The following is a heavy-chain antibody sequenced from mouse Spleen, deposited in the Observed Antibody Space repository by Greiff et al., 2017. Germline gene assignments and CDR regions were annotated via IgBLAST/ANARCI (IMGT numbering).Heavy chain of an antibody. V-gene: IGHV2-2*01. CDR2: IWSGGST. J-gene: IGHJ3*01. CDR1: GFSLTSYG. Sequence: QVQLKESGPGLVQPSQSLSITCTVSGFSLTSYGVHWVRQSPGKGLEWLGVIWSGGSTDYNAAFISRLSISKDNSKSQVFFKMNSLQADDTAIYYCARNFIYYGSSSAWFAYWGQGTLVTVSA. CDR3: ARNFIYYGSSSAWFAY. D-gene: IGHD1-1*01.